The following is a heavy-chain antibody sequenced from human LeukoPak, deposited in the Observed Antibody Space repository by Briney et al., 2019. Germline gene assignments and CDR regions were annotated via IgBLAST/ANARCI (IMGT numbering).Heavy chain of an antibody. CDR1: GGSISSYY. CDR3: ARGRAPDYFDY. Sequence: SETLSLTCTVSGGSISSYYWSWIRQPPGKGLEWIGYIYYSGSTNYNPSLKSRVTISVDTSKNQFSLKLSSVTAADTSVDYCARGRAPDYFDYWGQGTLVTVSS. J-gene: IGHJ4*02. V-gene: IGHV4-59*01. CDR2: IYYSGST.